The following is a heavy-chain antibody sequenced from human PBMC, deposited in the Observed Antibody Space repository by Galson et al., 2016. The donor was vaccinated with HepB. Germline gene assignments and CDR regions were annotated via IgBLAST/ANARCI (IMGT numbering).Heavy chain of an antibody. CDR2: INPNTGDT. CDR3: ARYCSRPSCYSRGVSYYGMDV. J-gene: IGHJ6*04. V-gene: IGHV1-2*02. Sequence: SVKVSCKASGYSFTDYYMHWVRQAPGQGLEWMGWINPNTGDTNSAQNFQGRVTLTRDTSISTAYMELSRLRYVDTAVYYCARYCSRPSCYSRGVSYYGMDVWGKGTTVTVSS. CDR1: GYSFTDYY. D-gene: IGHD2-2*01.